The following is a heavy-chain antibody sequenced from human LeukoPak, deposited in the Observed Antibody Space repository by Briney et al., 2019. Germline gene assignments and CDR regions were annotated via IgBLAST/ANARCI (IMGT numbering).Heavy chain of an antibody. J-gene: IGHJ4*02. Sequence: SVKVSCKASGGTFSSYAISWVRQASGQGLEWMGRIIPILGIANYAQKFQGRVTITADKSTSTAYMELSSLRSEDTAVYYCASGSITMVRGVMTYWGQGTLVTVSS. CDR2: IIPILGIA. CDR3: ASGSITMVRGVMTY. CDR1: GGTFSSYA. V-gene: IGHV1-69*04. D-gene: IGHD3-10*01.